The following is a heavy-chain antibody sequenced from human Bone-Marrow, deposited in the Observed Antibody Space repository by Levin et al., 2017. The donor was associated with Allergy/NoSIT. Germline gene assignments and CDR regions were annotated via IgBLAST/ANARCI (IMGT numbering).Heavy chain of an antibody. D-gene: IGHD3-10*01. Sequence: ASVKVSCKASGYTFTGYYMHWVRQAPGQGLEWMGRINPNSGGTNYAQKFQGRVTMTRDTSISTAYMELSRLRSDDTAVYYCARVIYDMVQGVQYYFDYWGQGTLVTVSS. CDR3: ARVIYDMVQGVQYYFDY. CDR1: GYTFTGYY. CDR2: INPNSGGT. J-gene: IGHJ4*02. V-gene: IGHV1-2*06.